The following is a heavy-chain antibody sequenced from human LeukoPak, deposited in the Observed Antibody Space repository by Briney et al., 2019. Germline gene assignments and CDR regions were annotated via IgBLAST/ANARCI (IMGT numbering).Heavy chain of an antibody. Sequence: GGSLRLSCAASGFTFSSYGMHWVRQAPGKGLEWVAVIWYDGSNKYYADPVKGRFTISRDNSKNTLYLQMNSLRAEDTAVYYCARDAAPKWGYSGYDPQPFDYWGQGTLVTVSS. CDR2: IWYDGSNK. J-gene: IGHJ4*02. V-gene: IGHV3-33*01. D-gene: IGHD5-12*01. CDR3: ARDAAPKWGYSGYDPQPFDY. CDR1: GFTFSSYG.